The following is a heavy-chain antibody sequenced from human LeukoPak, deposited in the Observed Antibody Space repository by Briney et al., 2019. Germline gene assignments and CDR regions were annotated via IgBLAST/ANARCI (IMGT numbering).Heavy chain of an antibody. V-gene: IGHV3-66*01. CDR3: AREEGSSWPRDSGYYFDY. J-gene: IGHJ4*02. Sequence: PGGSLRLSCAASGFTVSSNYMSWVRQAPGKGLEWVSVIYSGGSTYYADSVKGRFTISRDNSKNTLYLQMNSLRAEDTAVYYCAREEGSSWPRDSGYYFDYWGQGTLVTVSS. D-gene: IGHD6-13*01. CDR2: IYSGGST. CDR1: GFTVSSNY.